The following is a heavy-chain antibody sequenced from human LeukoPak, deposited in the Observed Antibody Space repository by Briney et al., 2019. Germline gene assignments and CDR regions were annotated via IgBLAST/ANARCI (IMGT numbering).Heavy chain of an antibody. V-gene: IGHV4-61*02. J-gene: IGHJ5*02. D-gene: IGHD3-16*01. CDR1: GGSISSGSFY. CDR3: ARGGTYALA. CDR2: IYTSGST. Sequence: PSQTLSLTCTVSGGSISSGSFYWSWVRQPAGKGLELIGRIYTSGSTNYNPSLKSRVTISVDTSKNQFSLKLSSVTAADTAVYYCARGGTYALAWGQGTLVTVSS.